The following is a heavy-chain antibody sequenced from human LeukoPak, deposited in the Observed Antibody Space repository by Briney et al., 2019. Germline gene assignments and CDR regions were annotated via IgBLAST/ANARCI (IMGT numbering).Heavy chain of an antibody. CDR3: ARAPPCSGGDCFRPLDY. D-gene: IGHD2-21*02. CDR1: CVSITRDEYL. J-gene: IGHJ4*02. Sequence: SQTLSLTCSLSCVSITRDEYLWSCVRQPPGKGLEWVGYNLHSGTAFSGPSLRSRLTMSLDKSKDQFSLRLASVTAADTAVYYCARAPPCSGGDCFRPLDYSGEGTLLSVSS. V-gene: IGHV4-30-4*01. CDR2: NLHSGTA.